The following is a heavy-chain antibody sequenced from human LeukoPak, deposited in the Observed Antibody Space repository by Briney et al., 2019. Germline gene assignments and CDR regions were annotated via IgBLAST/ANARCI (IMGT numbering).Heavy chain of an antibody. CDR2: ISGSGVTT. CDR1: GFTFSSYA. J-gene: IGHJ4*02. Sequence: GESLRLSCAVSGFTFSSYAMSWVRQAPGMGLEWVSGISGSGVTTYYADSVKGRFTISRDNSENTLYLQMNSLRVEDTAVYYCAKDYSGNFWGQGTLVSVSS. V-gene: IGHV3-23*01. D-gene: IGHD4-23*01. CDR3: AKDYSGNF.